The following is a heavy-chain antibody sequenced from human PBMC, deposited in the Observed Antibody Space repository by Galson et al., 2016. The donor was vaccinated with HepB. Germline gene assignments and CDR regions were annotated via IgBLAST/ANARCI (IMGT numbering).Heavy chain of an antibody. CDR3: VKIGGSGWHDY. Sequence: SLRLSCAASGFTFSSYAMHWVRQAPGKGLEYGSAINTNEGSRYYAESVKGSFTISRDNSQNTLYLQMSSLRPEDTAVYYCVKIGGSGWHDYWGQGTLVTVSS. CDR1: GFTFSSYA. CDR2: INTNEGSR. J-gene: IGHJ4*02. V-gene: IGHV3-64D*08. D-gene: IGHD6-19*01.